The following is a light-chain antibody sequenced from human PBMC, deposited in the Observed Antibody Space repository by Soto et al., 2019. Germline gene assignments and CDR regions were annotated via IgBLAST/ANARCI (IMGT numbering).Light chain of an antibody. CDR1: QSIRSW. Sequence: DIQMTPSPSTLSASVGDRVTITCRASQSIRSWLAWYQQKPGKAPKLLIYKASNLQSGGPSRLSGSASGTEFTLTISGLQPDDFATYYFQQYNSYPWTFGQGTKVENK. CDR3: QQYNSYPWT. CDR2: KAS. J-gene: IGKJ1*01. V-gene: IGKV1-5*03.